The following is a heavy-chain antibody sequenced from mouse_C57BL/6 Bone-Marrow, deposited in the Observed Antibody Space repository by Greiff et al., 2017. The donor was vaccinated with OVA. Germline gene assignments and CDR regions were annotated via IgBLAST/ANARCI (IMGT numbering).Heavy chain of an antibody. CDR1: GYTFTSYW. V-gene: IGHV1-59*01. Sequence: QVQLQQPGAELVRPGTSVKLSCKASGYTFTSYWMHWVKQRPGQGLEWIGVIDPSDSYTNYNQKFKGKATFTVDTSSSTAYMQLSSLTSEDSALYYCARWWCGAWFAYWGQGTLVTVSA. CDR2: IDPSDSYT. J-gene: IGHJ3*01. D-gene: IGHD1-1*02. CDR3: ARWWCGAWFAY.